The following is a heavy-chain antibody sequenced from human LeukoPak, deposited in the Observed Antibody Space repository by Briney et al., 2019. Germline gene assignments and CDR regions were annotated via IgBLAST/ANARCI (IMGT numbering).Heavy chain of an antibody. CDR1: GYTFTSYY. J-gene: IGHJ4*02. D-gene: IGHD2-15*01. CDR2: ISPSGGST. Sequence: ASVKVSCKASGYTFTSYYMHWVRQAPGQGLEWMGIISPSGGSTSYAQKFQGRVTMTRDMSTSTVYMELSSLRSEDTAVYYCAVYCSGGSCYGSWGQGTLVTVSS. CDR3: AVYCSGGSCYGS. V-gene: IGHV1-46*01.